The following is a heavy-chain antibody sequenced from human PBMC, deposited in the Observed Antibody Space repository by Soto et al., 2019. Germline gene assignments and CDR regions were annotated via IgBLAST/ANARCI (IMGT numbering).Heavy chain of an antibody. Sequence: QVQLVQSGAEVKKPGSSVKVSCKASRDTFSSYAINWVRQAPGQGLEWMGGIIPMFGTANYAQKFKGRVTITAGESTSTVYMELNSLRSEDTAVYYCARVGPAHYYDSSGYYSPLDFWGQGTLVTVSS. J-gene: IGHJ4*02. CDR2: IIPMFGTA. CDR3: ARVGPAHYYDSSGYYSPLDF. D-gene: IGHD3-22*01. V-gene: IGHV1-69*01. CDR1: RDTFSSYA.